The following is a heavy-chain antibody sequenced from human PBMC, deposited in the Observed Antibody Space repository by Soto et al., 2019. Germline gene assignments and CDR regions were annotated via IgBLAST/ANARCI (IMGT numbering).Heavy chain of an antibody. CDR2: IYSGGAA. D-gene: IGHD7-27*01. CDR3: ARPSLGPNDY. V-gene: IGHV3-53*01. J-gene: IGHJ4*02. Sequence: EVQLVESGGGLIQPGGSLRLSCAASGFAISSSYMSWVRQAPGKGLEWVSVIYSGGAASYAGSVRGRFTISTDNSKNTLYLQMNRLTAEDTAVYYCARPSLGPNDYWGQGTLVTVSS. CDR1: GFAISSSY.